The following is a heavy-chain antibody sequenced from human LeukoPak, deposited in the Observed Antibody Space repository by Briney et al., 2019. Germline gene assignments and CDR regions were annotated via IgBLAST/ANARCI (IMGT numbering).Heavy chain of an antibody. CDR1: GGSISSYY. CDR3: ASSKLLGGITGTPIGYENFDY. CDR2: IYYSGST. Sequence: SETLSLTCTVSGGSISSYYWSWIRQPPGKGLEWIGYIYYSGSTNYNPSLKSRVTISVDTSKNQFSLKLSSVTAADTAVYYCASSKLLGGITGTPIGYENFDYWGQGTLVTVSS. V-gene: IGHV4-59*08. D-gene: IGHD1-7*01. J-gene: IGHJ4*02.